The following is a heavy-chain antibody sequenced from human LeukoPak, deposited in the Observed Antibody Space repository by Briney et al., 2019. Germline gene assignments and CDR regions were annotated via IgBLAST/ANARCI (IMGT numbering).Heavy chain of an antibody. CDR3: ARVQGPGAAGTLLYSGEGDAFDI. J-gene: IGHJ3*02. Sequence: SQTLSLTCAISGDSVSSNSAAWNWIRQSPSRGLEWLGRTYYRSKWYNDYAVSVKSRITINPDTSKNQFSLQLNSVTPEDTAVYYCARVQGPGAAGTLLYSGEGDAFDIWGQGTMITVSS. CDR2: TYYRSKWYN. D-gene: IGHD2-21*01. CDR1: GDSVSSNSAA. V-gene: IGHV6-1*01.